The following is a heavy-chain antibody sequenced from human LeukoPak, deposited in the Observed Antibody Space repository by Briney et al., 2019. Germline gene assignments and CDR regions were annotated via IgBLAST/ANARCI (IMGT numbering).Heavy chain of an antibody. J-gene: IGHJ4*02. CDR2: ISSSSSYI. Sequence: KPGGSLRLSCAASGFTFSSYSMNWVRQAPGKGLKWVSSISSSSSYIYYADSVKGRFTISRDNAKNSLYLQMNSLRAEDTAVYYCARVRSSSWCEGDYWGQGTLVTVSS. D-gene: IGHD6-13*01. CDR3: ARVRSSSWCEGDY. CDR1: GFTFSSYS. V-gene: IGHV3-21*01.